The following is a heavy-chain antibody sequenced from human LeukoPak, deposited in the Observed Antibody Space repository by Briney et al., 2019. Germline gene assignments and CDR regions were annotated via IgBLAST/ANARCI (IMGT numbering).Heavy chain of an antibody. CDR1: GYTFTGYY. Sequence: GASVKVSCKASGYTFTGYYIHWVRQAPGQGLEWMGWINPNSGGTKYAQKFQGRVTMTMDTSMSTAYMDLSRLRSDDTAVYYCARDRYLINTSGWKGDYFDYWGQGTLVIVSS. D-gene: IGHD6-19*01. CDR3: ARDRYLINTSGWKGDYFDY. CDR2: INPNSGGT. J-gene: IGHJ4*02. V-gene: IGHV1-2*02.